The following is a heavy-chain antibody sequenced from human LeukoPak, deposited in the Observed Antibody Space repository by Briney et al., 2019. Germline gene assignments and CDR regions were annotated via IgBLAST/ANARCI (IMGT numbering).Heavy chain of an antibody. Sequence: GASVKVSCKASGYTFTSYDINWVRQATGQGLEWMGWMNPNSGNTGYAQKFQGRVTITGNTSISTAYMELSSLRSEDTAVYYCARGWFPFFTMTESDWFDPWGQGTLVTVSS. CDR3: ARGWFPFFTMTESDWFDP. D-gene: IGHD3-22*01. CDR1: GYTFTSYD. J-gene: IGHJ5*02. V-gene: IGHV1-8*03. CDR2: MNPNSGNT.